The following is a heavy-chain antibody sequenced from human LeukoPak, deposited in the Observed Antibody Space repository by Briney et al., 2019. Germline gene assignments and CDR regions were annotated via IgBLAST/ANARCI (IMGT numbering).Heavy chain of an antibody. Sequence: SETLSLTCTVSGYSISSGYYWGWIRQPPGKGLEWIGSIYHSGSTYYNPSLKSRVTISVDTSKNQFSLKLSSVTAADTAVYYCARRSRIRFLEWLPSTYFDYWGQGTLVTVSS. CDR2: IYHSGST. V-gene: IGHV4-38-2*02. CDR1: GYSISSGYY. D-gene: IGHD3-3*01. J-gene: IGHJ4*02. CDR3: ARRSRIRFLEWLPSTYFDY.